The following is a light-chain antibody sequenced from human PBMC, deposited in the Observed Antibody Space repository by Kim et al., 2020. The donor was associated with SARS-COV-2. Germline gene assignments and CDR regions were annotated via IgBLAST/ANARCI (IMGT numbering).Light chain of an antibody. CDR3: QQYNSYPIT. Sequence: AYVGDRITITCRASQSISSWLAWYQQKPGKAPKLLIYDASSLESGVPSRFSGSGSGTEFTLTISSLQPDDFATYYCQQYNSYPITFGQGTRLEIK. J-gene: IGKJ5*01. CDR2: DAS. V-gene: IGKV1-5*01. CDR1: QSISSW.